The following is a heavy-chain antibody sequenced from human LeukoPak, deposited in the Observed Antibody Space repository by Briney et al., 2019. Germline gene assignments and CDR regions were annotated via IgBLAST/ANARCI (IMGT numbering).Heavy chain of an antibody. CDR2: ISNDGSNK. CDR1: GVTFSSYG. Sequence: GGSLRLSCAASGVTFSSYGMHWVRQAPGKGLEWVAVISNDGSNKHYADSVKGRFTISRDNSKNTLYLQMNSLRAEDTAVYYCAKDLTGVNYCLDQWGQGTLVTVSS. CDR3: AKDLTGVNYCLDQ. D-gene: IGHD1-7*01. V-gene: IGHV3-30*18. J-gene: IGHJ4*02.